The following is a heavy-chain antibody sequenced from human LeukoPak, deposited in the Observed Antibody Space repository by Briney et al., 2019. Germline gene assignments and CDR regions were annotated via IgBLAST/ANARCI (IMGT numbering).Heavy chain of an antibody. D-gene: IGHD1-26*01. J-gene: IGHJ4*02. Sequence: GGSLRLSCAASGFTFSDYYMSWLRQAPGKGLEWSSYISSSGSSIQYADSVRGRFTISRDNAKTSLYLQMNSLRAEDTSVYYCARSAQWELPDYWGQGTLVTVSS. CDR1: GFTFSDYY. CDR2: ISSSGSSI. V-gene: IGHV3-11*04. CDR3: ARSAQWELPDY.